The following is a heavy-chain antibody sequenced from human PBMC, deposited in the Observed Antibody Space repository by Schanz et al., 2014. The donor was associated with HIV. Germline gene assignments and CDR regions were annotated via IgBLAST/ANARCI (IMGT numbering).Heavy chain of an antibody. CDR2: VKYDGSTK. Sequence: EMQLVESGGGLVQPGGALRLSCVASGFKFSDSWMHWVPQTPGKGPVWVSRVKYDGSTKEYAGSVKGRFTISRDNAKNTVYLQMNSLRPEDTALYYCAKTIRTFGPFDSWGPGTMVIVSA. V-gene: IGHV3-74*01. D-gene: IGHD3-3*01. J-gene: IGHJ3*02. CDR1: GFKFSDSW. CDR3: AKTIRTFGPFDS.